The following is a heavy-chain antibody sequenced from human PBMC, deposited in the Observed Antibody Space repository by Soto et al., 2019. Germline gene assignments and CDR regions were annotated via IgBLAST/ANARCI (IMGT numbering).Heavy chain of an antibody. CDR1: GYTFTSYG. V-gene: IGHV1-3*01. Sequence: ASVKVSCKASGYTFTSYGISWVRQAPGQRLEWMGWINAGNGNTKYSQKFQGRVTITRDTSASTAYMELSSLRSEDTAVYYCARVRYDYVWGSYRYGDAFDIWGQGTMVTVSS. CDR2: INAGNGNT. J-gene: IGHJ3*02. CDR3: ARVRYDYVWGSYRYGDAFDI. D-gene: IGHD3-16*02.